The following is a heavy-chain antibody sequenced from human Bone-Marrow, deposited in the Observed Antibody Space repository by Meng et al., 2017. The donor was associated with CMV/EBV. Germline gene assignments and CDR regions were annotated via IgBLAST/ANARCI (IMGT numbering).Heavy chain of an antibody. V-gene: IGHV3-21*01. J-gene: IGHJ6*02. CDR2: ISSSSRYI. Sequence: GESLKISCAASGFTFSSYSMDWVRQAPGKGLEWVSSISSSSRYIYYTDSVKGRFTISRDNTKNALYLQMNSLRAEDTAVYYCVREADYYGMDVWGQGTTVTVSS. CDR3: VREADYYGMDV. CDR1: GFTFSSYS.